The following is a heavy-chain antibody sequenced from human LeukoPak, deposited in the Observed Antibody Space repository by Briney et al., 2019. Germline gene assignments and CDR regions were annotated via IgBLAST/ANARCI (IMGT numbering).Heavy chain of an antibody. CDR2: IYYSGST. J-gene: IGHJ5*02. CDR3: ARVGTAVNPGFNWFDP. CDR1: GGSISSYY. D-gene: IGHD4-23*01. V-gene: IGHV4-59*01. Sequence: SETLSLTCTVSGGSISSYYWSWIRQPPGKGLEWIGYIYYSGSTNYNPSLKSRVTISVDTSKNQFSLKLSSVTAADTAVYYCARVGTAVNPGFNWFDPWGQGTLVNVSS.